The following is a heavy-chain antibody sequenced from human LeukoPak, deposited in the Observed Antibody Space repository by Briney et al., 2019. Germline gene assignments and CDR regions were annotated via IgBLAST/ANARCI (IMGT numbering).Heavy chain of an antibody. CDR3: AKSYFDYSTYYSYYFNL. CDR2: VYTSGST. D-gene: IGHD4-11*01. V-gene: IGHV4-4*09. CDR1: GGSISGGY. J-gene: IGHJ4*02. Sequence: SSETLSLTCTVSGGSISGGYWSWIRQPPGRGLEWIGYVYTSGSTNYNPSLKSRATISVDTSKSQFALKLSSVTAADTAVYYCAKSYFDYSTYYSYYFNLWGQGALVTVSS.